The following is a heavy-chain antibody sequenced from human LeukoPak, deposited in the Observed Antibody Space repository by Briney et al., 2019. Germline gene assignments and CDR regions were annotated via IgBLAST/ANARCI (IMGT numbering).Heavy chain of an antibody. CDR2: VYSGGDT. CDR3: ARGKKGNYGDYGFLDY. D-gene: IGHD4-17*01. CDR1: GFTVSNYY. J-gene: IGHJ4*02. V-gene: IGHV3-53*01. Sequence: PGGSLRLSCAASGFTVSNYYMNWVRQTPGRGLEWVSVVYSGGDTYYADSVKGRFTISRDSSKNTMYLQMNTLRAEDTAVYNCARGKKGNYGDYGFLDYWGQGALVTVSS.